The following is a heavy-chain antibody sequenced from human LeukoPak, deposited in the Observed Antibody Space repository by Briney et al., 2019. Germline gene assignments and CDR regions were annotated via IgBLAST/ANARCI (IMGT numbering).Heavy chain of an antibody. Sequence: PAGGSLRLSCAASGFTFSSYAMSWVRQAPGKGLEWVSAISGSGGSTYYADSVKGRFTISRDNSKNTLYLQMNSLRAEDTAVYYCARAGGYCGRISCPYYFDYWGQGSLVAVSS. CDR3: ARAGGYCGRISCPYYFDY. CDR2: ISGSGGST. CDR1: GFTFSSYA. D-gene: IGHD5-12*01. V-gene: IGHV3-23*01. J-gene: IGHJ4*02.